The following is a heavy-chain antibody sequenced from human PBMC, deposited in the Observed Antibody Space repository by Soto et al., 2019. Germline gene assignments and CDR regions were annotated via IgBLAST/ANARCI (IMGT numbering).Heavy chain of an antibody. V-gene: IGHV1-18*01. J-gene: IGHJ4*02. D-gene: IGHD3-22*01. Sequence: ASVKVSCKASGYTFASYGISWVRQAPGQGLEWMGWISAYNGNTNYAQRLQGRVTMTTDTSTSTAYMELRSLRSDDTAVYYCARDPLRYYDSSGYFGDYWGQGTLVTVSS. CDR3: ARDPLRYYDSSGYFGDY. CDR2: ISAYNGNT. CDR1: GYTFASYG.